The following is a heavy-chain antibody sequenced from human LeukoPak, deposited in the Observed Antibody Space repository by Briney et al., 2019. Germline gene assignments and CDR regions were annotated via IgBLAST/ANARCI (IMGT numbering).Heavy chain of an antibody. J-gene: IGHJ1*01. CDR2: ISGSGGST. V-gene: IGHV3-23*01. D-gene: IGHD2-2*02. CDR1: GFTFSSYA. CDR3: AKDPFVVVPAAIPGYFQH. Sequence: PGGSLRLSCAASGFTFSSYAMSWVRQAPGKGLEWVSAISGSGGSTYYADSVKGRFTISRDNSKNTLYLQMNSLRAEDTAVYYCAKDPFVVVPAAIPGYFQHWGQGTLVTVSS.